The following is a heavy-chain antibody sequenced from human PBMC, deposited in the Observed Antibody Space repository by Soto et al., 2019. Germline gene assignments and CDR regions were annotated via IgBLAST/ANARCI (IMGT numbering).Heavy chain of an antibody. CDR2: MSYSVST. D-gene: IGHD6-13*01. CDR3: ARRIAAAGNWFEP. CDR1: GDSISSGGYY. Sequence: SETLSLTCSVSGDSISSGGYYCPWIRQHPGKGLEWIGYMSYSVSTYCNPSLKSRVTISGDTSKNQISLNLISVTAADTAVYYCARRIAAAGNWFEPWGQGTLVTVSS. J-gene: IGHJ5*02. V-gene: IGHV4-31*03.